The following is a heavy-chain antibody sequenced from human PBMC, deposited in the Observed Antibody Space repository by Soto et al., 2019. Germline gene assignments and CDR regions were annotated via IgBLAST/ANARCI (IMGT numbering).Heavy chain of an antibody. CDR3: ARNGTYSSSLSQYSAMAV. CDR2: IVPMLGTP. CDR1: GGTFDNFI. J-gene: IGHJ6*02. Sequence: QVQLVQSGAEVKEPGSSVRVSCKASGGTFDNFIMNWVRQTPGRGLEWMGGIVPMLGTPTYAEKFKGRVTISAPGSTSIMYMEATRLRPQDTAIYYCARNGTYSSSLSQYSAMAVWGQGTTVTVSS. V-gene: IGHV1-69*01. D-gene: IGHD1-26*01.